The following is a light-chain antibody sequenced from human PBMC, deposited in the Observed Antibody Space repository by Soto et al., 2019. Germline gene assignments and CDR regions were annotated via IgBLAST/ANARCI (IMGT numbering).Light chain of an antibody. CDR1: SSDVGGYNY. J-gene: IGLJ1*01. Sequence: QSVLTQPASVSGSPGQSITISCTGTSSDVGGYNYVSWYQQHPGKAPKLMIYEVSNRPSGVSNRFSGSKSGSTASLTISGLQIEDEADYYCSSFTSSVTYVFGTGTKVTVL. CDR2: EVS. V-gene: IGLV2-14*01. CDR3: SSFTSSVTYV.